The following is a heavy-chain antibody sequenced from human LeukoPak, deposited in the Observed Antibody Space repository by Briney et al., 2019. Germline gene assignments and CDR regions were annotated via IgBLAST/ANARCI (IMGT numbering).Heavy chain of an antibody. J-gene: IGHJ3*02. CDR3: ARVVATDSGPYSPPGAFDI. D-gene: IGHD1-26*01. V-gene: IGHV3-53*01. CDR1: GFTVSSNY. CDR2: IYSGGST. Sequence: PGGSLRLPCAASGFTVSSNYMSWVRQAPGKGLEWVSVIYSGGSTYYADSVKGRFTISRDNSKNTLYLQMNSLRAEDTAVYYCARVVATDSGPYSPPGAFDIWGQGTMVTVSS.